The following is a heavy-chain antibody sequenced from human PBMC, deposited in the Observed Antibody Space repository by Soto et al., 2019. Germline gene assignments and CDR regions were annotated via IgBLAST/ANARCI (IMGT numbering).Heavy chain of an antibody. CDR1: GDSVSNSGYY. J-gene: IGHJ5*02. V-gene: IGHV4-39*01. Sequence: PSETLSLTCTVPGDSVSNSGYYWGWIRQSQGKRLEWIGSVSFSGSKYYNPSLRSRVTFSVDTSKTLISLKLRSVTAADTAVYYCARGRPWQGRDWLDPCGQGTLVTVSS. CDR2: VSFSGSK. CDR3: ARGRPWQGRDWLDP.